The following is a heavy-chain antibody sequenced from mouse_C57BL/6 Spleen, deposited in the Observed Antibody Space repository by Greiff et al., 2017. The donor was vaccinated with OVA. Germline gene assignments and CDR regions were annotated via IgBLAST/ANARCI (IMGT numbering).Heavy chain of an antibody. CDR2: IYPGDGDT. Sequence: QVQLKQSGAELVKPGASVTISCKASGYAFSSYWMNWVKQRPGKGLEWIGQIYPGDGDTNYNGKFKGKATLTADKSSSTAYMQLSSLTSEDSEVYFCARSGGTTVGNGGYFDVWGTGTTVTVSS. J-gene: IGHJ1*03. CDR1: GYAFSSYW. CDR3: ARSGGTTVGNGGYFDV. V-gene: IGHV1-80*01. D-gene: IGHD1-1*01.